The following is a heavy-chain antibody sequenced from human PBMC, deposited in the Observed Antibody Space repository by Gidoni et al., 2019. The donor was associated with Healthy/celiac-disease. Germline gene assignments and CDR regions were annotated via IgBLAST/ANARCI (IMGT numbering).Heavy chain of an antibody. D-gene: IGHD6-19*01. CDR3: ARDTTVAGGGDY. J-gene: IGHJ4*02. CDR2: ISPIFGTA. CDR1: GGTCSSYA. Sequence: QVQLVQSGAEVKKPGSSVKVSCTASGGTCSSYAISWGRQAPGQGLEWMGGISPIFGTANYAQKFQGRVTITADESTSTAYMELSSLRSEDTAVYYCARDTTVAGGGDYWGQGTLVTVSS. V-gene: IGHV1-69*01.